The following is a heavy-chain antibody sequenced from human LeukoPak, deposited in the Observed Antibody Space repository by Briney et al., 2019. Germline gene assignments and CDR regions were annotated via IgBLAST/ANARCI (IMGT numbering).Heavy chain of an antibody. Sequence: GGSLRLSCAASGFTVSSNYMSWVRQAPGKGLEWVSVIYSGGSTYYADSVKGRFTISRDNSKNTLYLQMNSLRAEDTAVYYCARGPPPIAARTRGSETSYGMDVWGQGTTVTVSS. CDR2: IYSGGST. V-gene: IGHV3-53*01. J-gene: IGHJ6*02. D-gene: IGHD6-6*01. CDR1: GFTVSSNY. CDR3: ARGPPPIAARTRGSETSYGMDV.